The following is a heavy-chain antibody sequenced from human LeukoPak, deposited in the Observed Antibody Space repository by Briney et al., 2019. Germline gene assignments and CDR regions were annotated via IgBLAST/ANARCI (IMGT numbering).Heavy chain of an antibody. CDR3: ARVIAAAGTFDY. V-gene: IGHV4-4*02. Sequence: PSETLSLTCAVSGGSISSSNWWSWVRQPPGKGLEWIGEIYHSGSINYNPSLKSRVTISVDKSKNQFSLKLSSVTAADTAVYYCARVIAAAGTFDYWGQGTLVTVSS. D-gene: IGHD6-13*01. J-gene: IGHJ4*02. CDR1: GGSISSSNW. CDR2: IYHSGSI.